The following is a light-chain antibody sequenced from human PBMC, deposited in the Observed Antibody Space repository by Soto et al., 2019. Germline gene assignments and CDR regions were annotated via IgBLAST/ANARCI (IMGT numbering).Light chain of an antibody. J-gene: IGKJ2*01. CDR3: QQYYSTPPYT. CDR2: WAS. CDR1: QSVLYSSNNKNY. Sequence: DIVMTQSPDSLAVSLGERATINCKSSQSVLYSSNNKNYLAWYRQKPVKPPKLIIYWASIREAGVPDRISGSGSGTDFTLTISSLQAEAVAVYYCQQYYSTPPYTFGQGTKLEIK. V-gene: IGKV4-1*01.